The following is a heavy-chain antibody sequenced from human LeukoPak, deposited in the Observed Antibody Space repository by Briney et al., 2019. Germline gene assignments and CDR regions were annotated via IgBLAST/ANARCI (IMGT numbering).Heavy chain of an antibody. CDR1: GYTFTSYG. Sequence: GASVKVSCKASGYTFTSYGISWVRQAPGQGLEWMGWISAYNGNTNYAQKLQGRVTMTTDTSTSTAYMELRSLRSDDTAVYCCARARYCSGGSCYSGRWFDPWGQGTLVTVSS. V-gene: IGHV1-18*01. J-gene: IGHJ5*02. CDR3: ARARYCSGGSCYSGRWFDP. CDR2: ISAYNGNT. D-gene: IGHD2-15*01.